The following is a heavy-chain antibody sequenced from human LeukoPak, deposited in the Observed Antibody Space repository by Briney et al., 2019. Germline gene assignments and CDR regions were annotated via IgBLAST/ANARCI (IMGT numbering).Heavy chain of an antibody. Sequence: ASVKVSCKTSGYTFSNYGISWVRQAPGQGLEWMGWIGRDGDDRKYAAKVQGRVTMTKDTSTSTAYMELRSLTSDDTAVYYCVRGMAVAGIYLYWGQGTLVTVSS. V-gene: IGHV1-18*01. CDR2: IGRDGDDR. CDR3: VRGMAVAGIYLY. CDR1: GYTFSNYG. D-gene: IGHD6-19*01. J-gene: IGHJ4*01.